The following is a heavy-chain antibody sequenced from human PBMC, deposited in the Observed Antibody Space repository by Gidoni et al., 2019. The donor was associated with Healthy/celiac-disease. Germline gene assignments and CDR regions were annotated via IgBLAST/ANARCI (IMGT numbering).Heavy chain of an antibody. CDR3: ARENSGFLYY. Sequence: EVQLVESGGGLVQPGGSLRLSCAASGFTFSSYSMNWVRQAPGKGLEWVSYISSSSSTIYDADSVKGRFTISRDNAKNSLYLQMNSLRAEDTAVYYCARENSGFLYYWGQGTLVTVSS. J-gene: IGHJ4*02. CDR1: GFTFSSYS. D-gene: IGHD5-12*01. V-gene: IGHV3-48*04. CDR2: ISSSSSTI.